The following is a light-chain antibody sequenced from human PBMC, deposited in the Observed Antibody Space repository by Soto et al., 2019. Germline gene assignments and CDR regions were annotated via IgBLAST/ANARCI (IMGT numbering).Light chain of an antibody. Sequence: EIVLTQSPGTLSLSPGEGASLSCRASQTITNDYLAWYQQSPGQAPRLLIYGASSRATGIPDRFSGSGSGTDFTLTISRLEPEDFAVYYCQQYGNSPITFGQGTRLEIK. CDR1: QTITNDY. J-gene: IGKJ5*01. CDR2: GAS. CDR3: QQYGNSPIT. V-gene: IGKV3-20*01.